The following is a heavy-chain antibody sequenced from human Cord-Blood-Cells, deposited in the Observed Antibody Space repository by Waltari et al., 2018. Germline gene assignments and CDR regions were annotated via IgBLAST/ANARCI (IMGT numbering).Heavy chain of an antibody. CDR2: IIPIFGPA. CDR3: ARRIVATFELDP. CDR1: GGTFSSYA. J-gene: IGHJ5*02. D-gene: IGHD5-12*01. Sequence: QVQLVQSGAEVKKPGSSVKVSCKASGGTFSSYAISWVRQAPGQGLEWMGGIIPIFGPANDAQKFQGRVTITADESTSAAYMELSSLRSEDTAVYYCARRIVATFELDPWGQGTLVTVSS. V-gene: IGHV1-69*01.